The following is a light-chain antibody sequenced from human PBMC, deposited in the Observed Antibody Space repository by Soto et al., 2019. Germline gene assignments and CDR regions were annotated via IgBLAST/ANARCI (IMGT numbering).Light chain of an antibody. J-gene: IGKJ5*01. CDR1: QSVSSSF. Sequence: ETVMTQSPGTLSLSPLERATLSCRASQSVSSSFLAWYQQKVGQAPRLLIYGASSRATGIPDRFSGSGSGTDFTLTISRLEPEDFAVYYCQQYGSSPRTFGQGTRLEI. V-gene: IGKV3-20*01. CDR2: GAS. CDR3: QQYGSSPRT.